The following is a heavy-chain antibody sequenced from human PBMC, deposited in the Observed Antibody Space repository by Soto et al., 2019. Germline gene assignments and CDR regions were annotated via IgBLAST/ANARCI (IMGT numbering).Heavy chain of an antibody. V-gene: IGHV3-23*01. D-gene: IGHD2-2*01. CDR3: AKESRGVVPAARFDP. Sequence: GSLRLSCAASGFTFISYAMSCVRHAALKGLEWVSAISGSGGSTYYADSVKGRFTISRDNSKNTLYLQMNSLRAEDTAVYYCAKESRGVVPAARFDPWGQGTLVTVSS. CDR2: ISGSGGST. CDR1: GFTFISYA. J-gene: IGHJ5*02.